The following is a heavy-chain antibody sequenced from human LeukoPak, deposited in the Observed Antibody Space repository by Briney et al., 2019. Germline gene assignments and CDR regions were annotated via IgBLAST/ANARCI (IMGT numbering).Heavy chain of an antibody. CDR2: IDSSGIT. CDR1: GGSISSFY. J-gene: IGHJ6*03. V-gene: IGHV4-59*08. Sequence: SETLSLTCTVSGGSISSFYYTWIRQPPGKGLEWIGYIDSSGITNYNSSLNSRVTVSLDTSKNQFSLKLSSVTAADTAVYYCASFYCSGGSCYQYYYYYYMDVWGKGTTVTISS. D-gene: IGHD2-15*01. CDR3: ASFYCSGGSCYQYYYYYYMDV.